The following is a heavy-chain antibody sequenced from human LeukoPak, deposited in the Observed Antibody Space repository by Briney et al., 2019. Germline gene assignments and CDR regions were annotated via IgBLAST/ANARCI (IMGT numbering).Heavy chain of an antibody. Sequence: NASETLSLTCSISGGSISSGDHYWTWIRQPAGKELEWIGRIHTTGRTNYNPSLKSRVYISVDTSKNQFSLELSSLTAADTAVYYCARGGVTTWSGGPYFDYWGQGTLVTVSS. V-gene: IGHV4-61*02. CDR2: IHTTGRT. CDR3: ARGGVTTWSGGPYFDY. CDR1: GGSISSGDHY. J-gene: IGHJ4*02. D-gene: IGHD4-17*01.